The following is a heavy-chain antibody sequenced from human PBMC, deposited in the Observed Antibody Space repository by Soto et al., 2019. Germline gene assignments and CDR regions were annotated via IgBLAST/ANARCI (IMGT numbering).Heavy chain of an antibody. CDR3: ATVYGVVAYFDY. Sequence: QVQLVQSGAEVKKPGASVKVSCKASGYTFTSYYMHWVRQAPGKGLEWMGGFDPEDGETIYAQKFQGRVTMTEDTSTDTAYMELSSLRSEDTAVYYCATVYGVVAYFDYWGQGTLVTVSS. J-gene: IGHJ4*02. CDR1: GYTFTSYY. D-gene: IGHD2-15*01. V-gene: IGHV1-24*01. CDR2: FDPEDGET.